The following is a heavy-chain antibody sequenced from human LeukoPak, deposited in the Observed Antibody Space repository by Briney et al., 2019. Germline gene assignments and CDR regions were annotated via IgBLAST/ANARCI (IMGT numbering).Heavy chain of an antibody. CDR1: GFTFSNAW. D-gene: IGHD3-10*01. Sequence: GGSLRLSCAASGFTFSNAWMSWVRQAPGKGLEWVGRIKSKTDGGTTDYAAPVKGRFTISRDDSKNTLYLQMNSLKTEDTAVYYCTTDGLITMVRGVIIYWGQGTLVTVSS. CDR3: TTDGLITMVRGVIIY. J-gene: IGHJ4*02. V-gene: IGHV3-15*01. CDR2: IKSKTDGGTT.